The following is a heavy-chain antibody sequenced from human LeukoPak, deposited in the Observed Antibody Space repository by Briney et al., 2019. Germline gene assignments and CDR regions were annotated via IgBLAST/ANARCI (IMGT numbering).Heavy chain of an antibody. CDR2: INAGNGNT. CDR3: ARSEVVVAASQDY. CDR1: GYTFTSYA. Sequence: ASVKVSCKASGYTFTSYAMHWVRQAPGQRLEWMGWINAGNGNTKYSQKFQGRVTITRDTSASTAYMELSSLRSEDTAVYYCARSEVVVAASQDYWGQGTLVTVSS. V-gene: IGHV1-3*01. D-gene: IGHD2-15*01. J-gene: IGHJ4*02.